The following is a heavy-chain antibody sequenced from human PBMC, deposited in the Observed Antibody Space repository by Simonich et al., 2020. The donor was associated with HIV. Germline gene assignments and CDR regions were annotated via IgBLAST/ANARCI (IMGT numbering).Heavy chain of an antibody. Sequence: QVQLQQWGAGLLKPSETLSLTCAVYGGSFSGYYWSWIRQPPGKGLEWIGSIYYSGRTIYTPSRKSRVTISVDTSKNQFSLKVRSVTAADTAVYYCARLVNYESWRGYYYSLAFDIWGQGTMVTVSS. CDR3: ARLVNYESWRGYYYSLAFDI. CDR2: IYYSGRT. V-gene: IGHV4-34*01. CDR1: GGSFSGYY. J-gene: IGHJ3*02. D-gene: IGHD3-3*01.